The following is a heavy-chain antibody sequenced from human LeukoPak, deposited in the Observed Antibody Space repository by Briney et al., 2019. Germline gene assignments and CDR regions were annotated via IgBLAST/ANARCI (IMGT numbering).Heavy chain of an antibody. CDR1: GFTFSSYG. CDR3: AKDGVILAPGESWYMDV. V-gene: IGHV3-30*02. CDR2: IRYDGSNK. J-gene: IGHJ6*03. D-gene: IGHD3-10*01. Sequence: PGGSLRLSCAASGFTFSSYGMHWVRQAPGKGLEWVAFIRYDGSNKYYADSVKGRFTISRDNSKNTLYLQMNSLRADDTAVFYCAKDGVILAPGESWYMDVWGSGTPVTVSS.